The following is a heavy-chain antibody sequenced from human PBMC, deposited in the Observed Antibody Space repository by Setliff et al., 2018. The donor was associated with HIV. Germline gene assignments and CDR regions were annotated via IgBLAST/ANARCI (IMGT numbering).Heavy chain of an antibody. V-gene: IGHV1-46*01. CDR2: INTRGGIT. Sequence: GASVKVSCKTSGTNLLPYYMHWVRQAPGQGLEWMGVINTRGGITSYAQKFQGRVTMTSDTSTYTVYMELSGLTSDDTSFYYCAIDAVSGYDWKWFDSWGQGTLVTVSS. J-gene: IGHJ5*01. D-gene: IGHD5-12*01. CDR1: GTNLLPYY. CDR3: AIDAVSGYDWKWFDS.